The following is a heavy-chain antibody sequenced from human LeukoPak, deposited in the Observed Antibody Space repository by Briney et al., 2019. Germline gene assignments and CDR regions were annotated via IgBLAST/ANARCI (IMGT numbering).Heavy chain of an antibody. J-gene: IGHJ4*02. CDR3: AKDRADCSNTSCYAFFDY. CDR2: ISGSGGST. D-gene: IGHD2-2*01. Sequence: GGSLRLSCAASGFTSSNYAINWVRQAPGKGLEWVSGISGSGGSTFYADSVKGRFTISRDNSKTTLYLQMNSLRAEDTAVYYCAKDRADCSNTSCYAFFDYWGQGTLVTVSP. V-gene: IGHV3-23*01. CDR1: GFTSSNYA.